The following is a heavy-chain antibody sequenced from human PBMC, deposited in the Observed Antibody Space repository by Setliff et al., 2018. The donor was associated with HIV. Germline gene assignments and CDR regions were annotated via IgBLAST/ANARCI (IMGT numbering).Heavy chain of an antibody. CDR1: GGSVSGHY. D-gene: IGHD5-18*01. J-gene: IGHJ3*02. Sequence: PSETLSLTCNVSGGSVSGHYWSWIRQTPGRGLEWIGYVYYSANTNYNPSLNPSLKSRISISVDASKNQFSLHLRSVTAADTAVYYCANIHLTLGAFDIWGRGTMVTVSS. V-gene: IGHV4-59*08. CDR3: ANIHLTLGAFDI. CDR2: VYYSANT.